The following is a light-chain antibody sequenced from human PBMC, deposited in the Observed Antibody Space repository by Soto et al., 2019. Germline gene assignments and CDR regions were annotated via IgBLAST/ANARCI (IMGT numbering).Light chain of an antibody. CDR2: KAS. V-gene: IGKV1-5*03. CDR1: RSISSW. Sequence: DLQMTQSPSTLSASVGDRVTITCRASRSISSWLAWYQQKPGKAPKLLIYKASSLESGVPSRFSGSGSGTEFTLTTSSLQPDDFATYYCQQYNSYRTFGQGTKVEI. CDR3: QQYNSYRT. J-gene: IGKJ1*01.